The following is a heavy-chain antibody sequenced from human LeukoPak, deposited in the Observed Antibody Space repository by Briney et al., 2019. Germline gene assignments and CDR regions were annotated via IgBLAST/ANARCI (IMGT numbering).Heavy chain of an antibody. J-gene: IGHJ5*02. D-gene: IGHD5-12*01. V-gene: IGHV1-2*02. CDR1: GYTFTGYY. CDR3: ARGSGYDYLGWFDP. Sequence: GASVKVSCKASGYTFTGYYMHWVRQAPGQGLEWMGWINPNSGGTNYAQKFQGRVTMTRDTSISTAYMELSRLRSDDTAVYYCARGSGYDYLGWFDPWGQGTLVTVSS. CDR2: INPNSGGT.